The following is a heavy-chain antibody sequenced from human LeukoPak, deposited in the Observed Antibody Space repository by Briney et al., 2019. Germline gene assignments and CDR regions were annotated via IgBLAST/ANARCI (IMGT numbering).Heavy chain of an antibody. CDR3: ARAGRVWLFDY. D-gene: IGHD3-10*01. CDR2: ISSGGSTI. Sequence: GGSLRLSCAASGFIFSDYYMSWIRQAPAKGLEWVSYISSGGSTIYYADSVKGRFTISRDNAKNSLYLQMNSLRAEDTAVYYCARAGRVWLFDYWGQGTLVTVSS. V-gene: IGHV3-11*04. J-gene: IGHJ4*02. CDR1: GFIFSDYY.